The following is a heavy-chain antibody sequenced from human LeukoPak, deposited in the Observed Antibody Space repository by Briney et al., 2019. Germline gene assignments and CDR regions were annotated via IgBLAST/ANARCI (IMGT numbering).Heavy chain of an antibody. D-gene: IGHD6-19*01. Sequence: SETLSLTCIVSGGSINSRNYYWGWIRQPPGKGLEWIASIYYTGSTYYNPSLKSRVTISVDTSKNQFSLKLSSVTAADTAVYYCARDRGGDSSGWVDYWGQGTLVTVSS. J-gene: IGHJ4*02. CDR2: IYYTGST. V-gene: IGHV4-39*07. CDR3: ARDRGGDSSGWVDY. CDR1: GGSINSRNYY.